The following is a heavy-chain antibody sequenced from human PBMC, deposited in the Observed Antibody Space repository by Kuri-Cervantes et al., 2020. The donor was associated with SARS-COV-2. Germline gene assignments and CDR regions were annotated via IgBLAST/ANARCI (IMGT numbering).Heavy chain of an antibody. CDR2: ISYDGSNK. CDR1: GFTFSSYA. J-gene: IGHJ4*02. CDR3: AREEYSSSRPFDY. Sequence: GESLKISCAASGFTFSSYAMHWVRRAPGKGLEWVAVISYDGSNKYYADSVKGRFTISRDNSKNTLYLQMNSLRAEDTAVYYCAREEYSSSRPFDYWGQGTLVTVSS. V-gene: IGHV3-30*04. D-gene: IGHD6-6*01.